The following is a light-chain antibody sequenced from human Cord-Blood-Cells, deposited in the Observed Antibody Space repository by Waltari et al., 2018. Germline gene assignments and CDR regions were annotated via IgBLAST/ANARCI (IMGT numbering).Light chain of an antibody. CDR3: SSYTSRSVV. Sequence: QSALTQPASVSGSPGQSITISCTGTSSDAGGYNYVSWYLQHPGKAPKLMIYDVSKRPSGVSNRFSGSKSGNTASLTISGLQAEDEADYYCSSYTSRSVVFGGGTKLTVL. J-gene: IGLJ2*01. CDR1: SSDAGGYNY. V-gene: IGLV2-14*01. CDR2: DVS.